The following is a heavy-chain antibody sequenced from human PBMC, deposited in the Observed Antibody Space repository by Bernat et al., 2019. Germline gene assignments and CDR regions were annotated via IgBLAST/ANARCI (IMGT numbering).Heavy chain of an antibody. CDR2: IPYDGSNK. CDR3: AKEIAPPEYGSSSWNYYGMDV. V-gene: IGHV3-30*18. CDR1: GFTFSSYG. D-gene: IGHD6-6*01. Sequence: QVQLVESGGGVVQPGRSLRLSCAASGFTFSSYGMHWVRQAPGKGLEWVAVIPYDGSNKYYADSVKGRFTISRDNSKNTLYLQMNSLRAEDTAVYYCAKEIAPPEYGSSSWNYYGMDVWGQGTTVTVSS. J-gene: IGHJ6*02.